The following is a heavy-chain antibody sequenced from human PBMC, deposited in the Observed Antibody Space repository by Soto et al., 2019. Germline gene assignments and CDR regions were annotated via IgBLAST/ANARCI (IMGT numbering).Heavy chain of an antibody. D-gene: IGHD3-22*01. CDR2: ISDDGSNK. J-gene: IGHJ4*02. V-gene: IGHV3-30*18. Sequence: QVQLVESGGGVVKPGRSLRLSCAASGFTFSSYGMNWVRQAPGKGLEWVAFISDDGSNKYYADSLKGRFTISRDNSKNTLYLQMNSLRAEDTAVDYCAKEWVYDTRVWSFDYWGQGTLVTVSS. CDR1: GFTFSSYG. CDR3: AKEWVYDTRVWSFDY.